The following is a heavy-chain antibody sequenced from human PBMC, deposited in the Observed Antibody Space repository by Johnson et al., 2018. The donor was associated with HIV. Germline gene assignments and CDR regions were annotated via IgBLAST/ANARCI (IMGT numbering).Heavy chain of an antibody. CDR3: TTDWEYYYGSGKLDAFDM. Sequence: VQLVESGGGVVQPGRSLRLSCAASGFTVSGNYMSWVRQAPGKGLEWVSVIYSGGSTYYADSVKGRFTISRDDSKDPVYLHMNSLKVDDTAVYYCTTDWEYYYGSGKLDAFDMWGQGTMVTVSS. J-gene: IGHJ3*02. D-gene: IGHD3-10*01. CDR1: GFTVSGNY. V-gene: IGHV3-66*01. CDR2: IYSGGST.